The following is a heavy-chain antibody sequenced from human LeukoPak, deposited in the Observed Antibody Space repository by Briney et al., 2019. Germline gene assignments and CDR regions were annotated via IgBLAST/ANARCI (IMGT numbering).Heavy chain of an antibody. Sequence: SETLSLTCTVSGGSISSYYWRWIRQPPGKGLEWIGYIYYSGSTNYNPSLKSRVTISVDTSKNQFSLKLSSVTAADTAVYYCARSYGEWEPTYFDYWGQGTLGTVSS. D-gene: IGHD1-26*01. CDR1: GGSISSYY. CDR2: IYYSGST. J-gene: IGHJ4*02. CDR3: ARSYGEWEPTYFDY. V-gene: IGHV4-59*01.